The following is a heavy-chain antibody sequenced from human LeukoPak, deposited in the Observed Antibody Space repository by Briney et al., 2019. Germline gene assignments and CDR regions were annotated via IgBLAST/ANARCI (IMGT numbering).Heavy chain of an antibody. Sequence: SETLSLTCTVSGDSIDSKSDSWGWIRQPPGKGLEWIGEIYHSGSTNYNPSLKSRVTISVDKSKNQFSLKLSSVTAADTAVYYCARVRRYCSGGSCLGNWFDPWGQGTLVTVSS. CDR1: GDSIDSKSDS. CDR3: ARVRRYCSGGSCLGNWFDP. D-gene: IGHD2-15*01. J-gene: IGHJ5*02. CDR2: IYHSGST. V-gene: IGHV4-39*07.